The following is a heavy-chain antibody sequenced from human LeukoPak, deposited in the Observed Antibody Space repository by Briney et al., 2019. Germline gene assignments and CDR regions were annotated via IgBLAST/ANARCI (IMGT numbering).Heavy chain of an antibody. CDR3: ARVGGAPIAIPYYFDY. Sequence: SETLSLTCTVSGGSISSYYWSWIRQPPGKGLEWIGYIYYSGSTYYNPSLKSRVTISVDTSKNQFSLKLSSVTAADTAVYYCARVGGAPIAIPYYFDYWGQGTLVTVSS. CDR2: IYYSGST. CDR1: GGSISSYY. J-gene: IGHJ4*02. D-gene: IGHD2-21*01. V-gene: IGHV4-30-4*08.